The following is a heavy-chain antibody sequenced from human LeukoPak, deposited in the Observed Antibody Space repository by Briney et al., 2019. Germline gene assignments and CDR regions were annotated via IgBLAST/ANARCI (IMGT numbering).Heavy chain of an antibody. CDR1: GYTFTSYD. CDR2: MNPNSGNT. J-gene: IGHJ6*02. Sequence: ASVKVSCKASGYTFTSYDINWVRQAPGQGLEWMGWMNPNSGNTGYAQKFQGRVTMTRNTSISTAYMELSSLRSEDTAVYYCARVRRNPNTVVVPAAIFRTNYYYYYGMDVWGQGTTVTVSS. D-gene: IGHD2-2*01. V-gene: IGHV1-8*01. CDR3: ARVRRNPNTVVVPAAIFRTNYYYYYGMDV.